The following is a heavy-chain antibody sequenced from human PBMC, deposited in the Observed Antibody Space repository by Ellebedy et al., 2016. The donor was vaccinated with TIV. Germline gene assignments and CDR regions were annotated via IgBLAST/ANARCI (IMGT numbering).Heavy chain of an antibody. D-gene: IGHD3-16*02. CDR1: GGSFSDYY. CDR3: ARHYYDYIWGSYRPPYYFDY. Sequence: SETLSLTXAVYGGSFSDYYWSWIRQPPGKGLEWIGSIYYSGSTYYNPSLKSRVTISVDTSKNQFSLKLSSVTAADTAVYYCARHYYDYIWGSYRPPYYFDYWGQGTLVTVSS. CDR2: IYYSGST. V-gene: IGHV4-34*01. J-gene: IGHJ4*02.